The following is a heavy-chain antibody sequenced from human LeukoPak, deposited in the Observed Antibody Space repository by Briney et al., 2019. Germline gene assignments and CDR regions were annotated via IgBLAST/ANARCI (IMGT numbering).Heavy chain of an antibody. CDR1: EFTFSSYG. Sequence: GGSLRLSCAASEFTFSSYGMHWVRQAPGKGLEWVAVISYDGSNKYYADSVKGRFTISRDNSKNTLYLQMNSLRAEDAAVYYCARRPCSGGSCWNDAFDIWGQGTMVTVSS. CDR2: ISYDGSNK. J-gene: IGHJ3*02. D-gene: IGHD2-15*01. V-gene: IGHV3-30*03. CDR3: ARRPCSGGSCWNDAFDI.